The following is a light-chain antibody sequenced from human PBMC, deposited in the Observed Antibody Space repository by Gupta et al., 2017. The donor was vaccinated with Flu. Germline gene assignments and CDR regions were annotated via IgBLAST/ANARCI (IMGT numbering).Light chain of an antibody. CDR2: EDD. Sequence: NFMLTQPHSVSGSPGETVTISCTRSSGSIANNYVQWYRQRPGSASTTVIHEDDQRPSGVPDRFSGSIDTSSNSASLTISGLRTEDEADYYCQSYDSTNPWVFGGGTKLTVL. J-gene: IGLJ3*02. CDR3: QSYDSTNPWV. CDR1: SGSIANNY. V-gene: IGLV6-57*03.